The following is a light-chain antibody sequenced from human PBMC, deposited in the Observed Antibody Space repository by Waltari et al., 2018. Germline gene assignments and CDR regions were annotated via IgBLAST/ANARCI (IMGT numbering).Light chain of an antibody. J-gene: IGLJ3*02. CDR2: ANS. Sequence: QSVLTQPPSTSGTPGQRVTISCSGSTSNIGTITVTWCQLLPGTAPKTVIFANSHRPSGVPGRFSASKSGTSASLVISGLQSEDEADYFCATWDDSLSGRVFGGGTKVTVL. CDR1: TSNIGTIT. CDR3: ATWDDSLSGRV. V-gene: IGLV1-44*01.